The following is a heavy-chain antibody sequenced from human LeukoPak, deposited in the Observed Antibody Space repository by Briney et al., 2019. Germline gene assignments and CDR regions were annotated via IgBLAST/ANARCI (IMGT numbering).Heavy chain of an antibody. CDR3: ARAGRGGSCYSWFLDHYYYGMDV. CDR1: GGTFSSYA. Sequence: SVKVSCKASGGTFSSYAISWVRQAPGQGLEWMGGIIPIFGTANYAQKFQGRVTITADESTSTAYMELSSLRSEDTAVYYCARAGRGGSCYSWFLDHYYYGMDVWGQGTTVTVSS. D-gene: IGHD2-15*01. CDR2: IIPIFGTA. V-gene: IGHV1-69*13. J-gene: IGHJ6*02.